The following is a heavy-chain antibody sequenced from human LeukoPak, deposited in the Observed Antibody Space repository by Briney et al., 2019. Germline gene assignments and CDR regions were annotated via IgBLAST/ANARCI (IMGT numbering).Heavy chain of an antibody. CDR2: ISSSSSYI. Sequence: GGSLRLSCAASGFTFSSYSMNWVRQAPGKGLEWVSSISSSSSYIYYADSVKGRFTISRDNAKNSLYLQMNSLRAEDTAVYYCARDSGYYDSSGYPSHHFDYWGQGTLVTVSS. J-gene: IGHJ4*02. CDR3: ARDSGYYDSSGYPSHHFDY. D-gene: IGHD3-22*01. CDR1: GFTFSSYS. V-gene: IGHV3-21*01.